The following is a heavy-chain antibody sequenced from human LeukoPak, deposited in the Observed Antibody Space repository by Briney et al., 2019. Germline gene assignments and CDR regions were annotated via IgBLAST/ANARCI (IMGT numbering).Heavy chain of an antibody. Sequence: GGSLRLSCAASGFRFGSYWIAWVRQAPGKGLEWVANIKEDGSEKYYVDSVKGRFTISRDNAKNSLSLQMSSLRVEDTAVYYCAKDRGSYYLFQHWGQGTLVTVSS. V-gene: IGHV3-7*03. J-gene: IGHJ1*01. CDR3: AKDRGSYYLFQH. D-gene: IGHD1-26*01. CDR1: GFRFGSYW. CDR2: IKEDGSEK.